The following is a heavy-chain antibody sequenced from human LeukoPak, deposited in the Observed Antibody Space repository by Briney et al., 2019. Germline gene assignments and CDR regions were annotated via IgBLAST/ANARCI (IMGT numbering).Heavy chain of an antibody. D-gene: IGHD3-22*01. J-gene: IGHJ4*02. CDR1: GGSISSYY. CDR2: IYISGST. CDR3: ARASTMIVPGN. V-gene: IGHV4-4*07. Sequence: PSETLSLTCTVSGGSISSYYWSWIRQPAGKGLEWIGRIYISGSTNYNPSLKSRVTISVDTSKNQFSLRLSSVTAADTAVYYCARASTMIVPGNWGQGTLVTVSS.